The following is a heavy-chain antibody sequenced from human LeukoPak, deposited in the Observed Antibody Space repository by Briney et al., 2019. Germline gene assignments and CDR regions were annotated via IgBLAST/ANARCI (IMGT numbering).Heavy chain of an antibody. J-gene: IGHJ5*02. CDR1: GFTFGDYA. V-gene: IGHV3-49*03. CDR2: IRSKAYGGTT. D-gene: IGHD1-20*01. Sequence: GGSLRLSCTASGFTFGDYAMSWFRQAPGKGLEWVGFIRSKAYGGTTEYAASVKGRFTISRDDSKSIAYLQMNSLKTEDTAVYYCTRDDNWNDVDGLRNNWFDPWGQGTLVTVSS. CDR3: TRDDNWNDVDGLRNNWFDP.